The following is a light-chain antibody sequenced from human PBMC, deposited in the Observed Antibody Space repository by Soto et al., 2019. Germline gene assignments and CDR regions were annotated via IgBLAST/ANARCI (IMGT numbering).Light chain of an antibody. CDR1: QSITSH. CDR2: AAS. V-gene: IGKV1-39*01. Sequence: DIQMTQSPSSLSASVGDRITITCRASQSITSHLNWYQQKPGKAPKLLIFAASSLQSGVPSRISGSGCATYLHLTISSLQPEDFEPYYCQQTYNTPWTCDQGNKVEFK. CDR3: QQTYNTPWT. J-gene: IGKJ1*01.